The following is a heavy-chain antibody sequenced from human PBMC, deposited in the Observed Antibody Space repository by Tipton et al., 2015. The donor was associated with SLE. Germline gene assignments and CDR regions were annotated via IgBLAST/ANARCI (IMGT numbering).Heavy chain of an antibody. D-gene: IGHD6-19*01. CDR3: ARGVRIAVVKGWYFDL. CDR2: IHDSGAT. CDR1: GGSIRSGDYY. Sequence: TLSLTCTVSGGSIRSGDYYWSWIRQHPGKGLEWIGYIHDSGATFYNPSLRSRSAISVDTSQNQFSLRLTSVTAADTAVYYCARGVRIAVVKGWYFDLWGRGTLVTVSS. J-gene: IGHJ2*01. V-gene: IGHV4-31*03.